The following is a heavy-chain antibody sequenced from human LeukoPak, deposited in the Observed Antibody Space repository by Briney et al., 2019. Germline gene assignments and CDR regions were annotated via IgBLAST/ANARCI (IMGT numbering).Heavy chain of an antibody. CDR3: ARGRRHYYSYYGMDV. CDR1: GGSFSGYY. J-gene: IGHJ6*02. CDR2: INHSGST. V-gene: IGHV4-34*01. Sequence: SGALSLPCAVSGGSFSGYYWSWIRQPPGKGLEWIGEINHSGSTNYNPSLKSRVTISVDTSKNQFSLKLSSVTAADTAVYYCARGRRHYYSYYGMDVWGQGTTVTVSS.